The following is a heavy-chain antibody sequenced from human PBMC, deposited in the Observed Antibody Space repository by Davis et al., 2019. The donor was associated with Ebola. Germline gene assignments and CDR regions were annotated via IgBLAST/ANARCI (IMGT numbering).Heavy chain of an antibody. Sequence: PGGSLRLSCAASGFTFSSYSMNWVRQAPGKGLEWVSSISSSSSYIYYADSVKGRFTISRDNAKNSLYLQMNSLRAEDTAVYYCARDEGVAGEDGMDVWGKGTTATVSS. J-gene: IGHJ6*04. CDR3: ARDEGVAGEDGMDV. CDR1: GFTFSSYS. D-gene: IGHD7-27*01. CDR2: ISSSSSYI. V-gene: IGHV3-21*01.